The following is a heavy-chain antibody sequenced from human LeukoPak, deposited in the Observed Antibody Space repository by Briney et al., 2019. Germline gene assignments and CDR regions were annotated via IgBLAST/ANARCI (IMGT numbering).Heavy chain of an antibody. CDR1: GYTFTSHG. D-gene: IGHD6-19*01. V-gene: IGHV1-18*01. CDR2: ISGYNGDT. Sequence: SVKVSCRTSGYTFTSHGITWVRQAPGQGPEWMGWISGYNGDTIYAQKFQGRVTMTTETSTSTAYMEVWSLRSDDTAVYYCARDPSNTSGRFWYLDVWGRGTLVTVSA. CDR3: ARDPSNTSGRFWYLDV. J-gene: IGHJ2*01.